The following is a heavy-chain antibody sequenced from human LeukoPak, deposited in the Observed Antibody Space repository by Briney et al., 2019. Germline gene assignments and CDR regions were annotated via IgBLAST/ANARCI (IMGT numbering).Heavy chain of an antibody. D-gene: IGHD2-2*01. J-gene: IGHJ6*02. Sequence: ASVKVSCKASGYTFTGYYMHWVRQAPGQGLEWVGWINPNSGGTNYAQKFQGRVTMTRDTSISTAYMELSRLRSDDTAVYYCARTDYQLPPYYYGMDVWGQGTTVTVSS. CDR1: GYTFTGYY. V-gene: IGHV1-2*02. CDR3: ARTDYQLPPYYYGMDV. CDR2: INPNSGGT.